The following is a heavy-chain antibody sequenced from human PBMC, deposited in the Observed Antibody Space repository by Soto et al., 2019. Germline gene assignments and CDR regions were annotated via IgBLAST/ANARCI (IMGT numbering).Heavy chain of an antibody. CDR2: INHSGST. Sequence: SDTLSLTCAVYGGSFSGYYCSWIRQPPGKGLEWIGEINHSGSTNYNPSLKSRVTISVDRSKNQFSLKLSSVTAADTAVYYCARSHIVPRLLMYPYDYWGQGTPVTVSS. CDR3: ARSHIVPRLLMYPYDY. J-gene: IGHJ4*02. V-gene: IGHV4-34*01. D-gene: IGHD6-6*01. CDR1: GGSFSGYY.